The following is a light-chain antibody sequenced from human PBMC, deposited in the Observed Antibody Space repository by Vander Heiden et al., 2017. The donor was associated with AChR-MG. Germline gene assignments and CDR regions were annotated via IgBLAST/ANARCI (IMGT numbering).Light chain of an antibody. CDR3: CSYAGSSTWV. CDR2: EVS. V-gene: IGLV2-23*02. CDR1: SSDVGSYNL. J-gene: IGLJ2*01. Sequence: QSALTQPASVSGSPGQSITISCTGTSSDVGSYNLVSWYQQHPGKAPKLMIDEVSKRPSGVSNRFSGSKSGKTASMTISGLQAEDEADYYCCSYAGSSTWVFGGRTKLTVL.